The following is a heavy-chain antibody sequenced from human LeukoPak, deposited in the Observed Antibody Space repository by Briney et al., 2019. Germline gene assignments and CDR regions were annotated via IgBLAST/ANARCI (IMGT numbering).Heavy chain of an antibody. V-gene: IGHV3-49*04. Sequence: GGSLRLSCTASGFTFGDYAMSWVRQAPGKGLEWVGFIRSKAYGGTTEYAASVKGRFTISRDDSKTIAYLQMNSLKTEDTAVYHCTRRQAGDAFDIWGQGTMVTVSS. J-gene: IGHJ3*02. CDR2: IRSKAYGGTT. CDR1: GFTFGDYA. CDR3: TRRQAGDAFDI. D-gene: IGHD6-13*01.